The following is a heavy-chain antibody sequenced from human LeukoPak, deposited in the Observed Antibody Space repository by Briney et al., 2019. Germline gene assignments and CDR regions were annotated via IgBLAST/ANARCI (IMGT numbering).Heavy chain of an antibody. CDR3: ASGIAARRYYYYYGMDV. Sequence: SETLSLTCAVYGGSFSGYYWSWIRQRPGKGLEWIGEINHSGSTNYNPSLKSRVTISVDTSKNQFSLKLSSVTAADTAVYYCASGIAARRYYYYYGMDVWGQGTTVTVSS. V-gene: IGHV4-34*01. CDR1: GGSFSGYY. CDR2: INHSGST. D-gene: IGHD6-6*01. J-gene: IGHJ6*02.